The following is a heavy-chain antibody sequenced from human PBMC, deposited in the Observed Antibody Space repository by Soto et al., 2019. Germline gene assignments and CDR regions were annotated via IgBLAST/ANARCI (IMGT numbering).Heavy chain of an antibody. J-gene: IGHJ5*02. CDR1: GDSVSSNSAA. V-gene: IGHV6-1*01. CDR3: ARGGCSSTSCYSFDWFDP. Sequence: SQTLSLTCAISGDSVSSNSAAWNWIRQSPSRGLEWLGRTYYRSKWYNDYAVSVKSRITINPDTSKNQFSLQLNSVTPEDTAVYYCARGGCSSTSCYSFDWFDPWGQGTLVTVSS. CDR2: TYYRSKWYN. D-gene: IGHD2-2*01.